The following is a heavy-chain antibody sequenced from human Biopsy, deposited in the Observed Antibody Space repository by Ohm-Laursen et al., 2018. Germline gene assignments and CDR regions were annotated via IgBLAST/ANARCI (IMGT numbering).Heavy chain of an antibody. CDR2: MYYSGNI. CDR1: GGSISNLY. V-gene: IGHV4-59*08. Sequence: SETLSLTCNVSGGSISNLYWSWIRQPPGKGLEWIGYMYYSGNINYNPSLKSRVTISVDTSKNQLSLKLRSVTAADTAVYYCARHAPSYSGSYWRYFDLWGRGTLVTVSS. D-gene: IGHD1-26*01. CDR3: ARHAPSYSGSYWRYFDL. J-gene: IGHJ2*01.